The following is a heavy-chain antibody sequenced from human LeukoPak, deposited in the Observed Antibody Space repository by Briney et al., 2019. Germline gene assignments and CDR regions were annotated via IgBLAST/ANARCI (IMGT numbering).Heavy chain of an antibody. D-gene: IGHD2-15*01. J-gene: IGHJ3*02. V-gene: IGHV3-64*01. CDR1: GFIFSSYT. Sequence: GGSLRLSCAASGFIFSSYTMHWVRQAPGKGLESVSAISSNGDRTYYVNSVKDRFTISRDNSKNTLHLQMGSLRAEDTAVYYCARPVCSGGSCYSWDAFDIWGQGTMVTVSS. CDR3: ARPVCSGGSCYSWDAFDI. CDR2: ISSNGDRT.